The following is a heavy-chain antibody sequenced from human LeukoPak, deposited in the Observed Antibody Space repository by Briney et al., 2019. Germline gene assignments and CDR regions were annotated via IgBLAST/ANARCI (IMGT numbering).Heavy chain of an antibody. J-gene: IGHJ4*02. D-gene: IGHD3-10*01. Sequence: GGSLRLSCAASGFTFSSYEMNWVRQAPGKGLEWVSYISSSGSTIYYADSVKGRFTISRDNAKNSLYLQMNSLRAEDTAVYYCARDLDYCGSGSSDYYFDYWGQGTLVTVSS. CDR3: ARDLDYCGSGSSDYYFDY. CDR1: GFTFSSYE. V-gene: IGHV3-48*03. CDR2: ISSSGSTI.